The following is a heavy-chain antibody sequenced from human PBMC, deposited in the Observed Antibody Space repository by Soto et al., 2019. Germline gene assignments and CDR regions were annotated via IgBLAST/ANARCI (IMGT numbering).Heavy chain of an antibody. CDR3: ARSPTTVTTFDY. Sequence: PSETLSLTCTVSGGSISSGGYYWSWIRQHPGKGLEWIGYIYYSGSTYYNPSLKSRVTISVDTPKNQFSLKLSSVTAADTAVYYCARSPTTVTTFDYWGQGTLVTVSS. CDR1: GGSISSGGYY. D-gene: IGHD4-17*01. J-gene: IGHJ4*02. V-gene: IGHV4-31*03. CDR2: IYYSGST.